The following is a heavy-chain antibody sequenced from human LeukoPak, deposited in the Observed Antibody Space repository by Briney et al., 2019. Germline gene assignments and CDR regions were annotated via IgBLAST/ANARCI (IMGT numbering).Heavy chain of an antibody. CDR3: VKGDVDQYYDFWSGHQNFDY. CDR2: ISTNGGST. V-gene: IGHV3-64D*09. D-gene: IGHD3-3*01. CDR1: GFTFSSYG. J-gene: IGHJ4*02. Sequence: GGSLRLSCSASGFTFSSYGMHWVRQTPGKGLEYVSGISTNGGSTYYADSVKGRFTISRDNSKNTLYLQMSSLRAEDTGVYYCVKGDVDQYYDFWSGHQNFDYWGQGTLVTVSS.